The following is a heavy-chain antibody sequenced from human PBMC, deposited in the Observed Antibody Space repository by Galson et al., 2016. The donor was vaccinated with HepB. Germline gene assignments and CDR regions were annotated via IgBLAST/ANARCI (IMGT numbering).Heavy chain of an antibody. CDR2: IYNSVGT. CDR1: GDSISNHH. CDR3: ARHHGSVGVTTFVY. Sequence: SETLSLTCIVSGDSISNHHWSWIRQPPGQGLEWLGFIYNSVGTDYNPSLKSRVTLSLDTSKNQFSLKVTSVSAADPAVYYCARHHGSVGVTTFVYWGQGTLVTVSS. J-gene: IGHJ4*02. V-gene: IGHV4-59*11. D-gene: IGHD1-26*01.